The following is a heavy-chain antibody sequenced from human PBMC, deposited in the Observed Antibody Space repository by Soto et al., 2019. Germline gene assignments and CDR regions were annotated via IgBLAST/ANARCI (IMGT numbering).Heavy chain of an antibody. V-gene: IGHV3-23*01. Sequence: GGSLRLSCAASGFTFTNYAMSWVRQAPGKGLEWVSAISGSGRSTYFADSVKGRFTISRDNSKNTLYLQMNSLRAEDTAVYYCAKVGIGENTAPPYYMDGWGKGTTVTVAS. D-gene: IGHD5-18*01. J-gene: IGHJ6*03. CDR1: GFTFTNYA. CDR3: AKVGIGENTAPPYYMDG. CDR2: ISGSGRST.